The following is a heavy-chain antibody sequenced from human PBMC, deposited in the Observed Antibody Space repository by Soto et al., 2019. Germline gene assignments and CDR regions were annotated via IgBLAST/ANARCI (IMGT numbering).Heavy chain of an antibody. J-gene: IGHJ4*02. CDR3: AKDRVGSGQQMVRDFDY. Sequence: GGSLRLSCSASRFAFSTYAMSWVRLAPGKGLEWVSTISNNGGATYYADSLKGRFSVSRDNSKNTLYLQMNSLRAEDTAVYYCAKDRVGSGQQMVRDFDYWGQGTLVTVSS. V-gene: IGHV3-23*01. CDR2: ISNNGGAT. D-gene: IGHD6-13*01. CDR1: RFAFSTYA.